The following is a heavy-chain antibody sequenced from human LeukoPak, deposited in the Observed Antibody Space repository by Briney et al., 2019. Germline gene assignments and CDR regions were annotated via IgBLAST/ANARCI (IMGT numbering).Heavy chain of an antibody. CDR3: ARVVDSSSWYGYYYYYYMDV. CDR2: IYHSGST. D-gene: IGHD6-13*01. CDR1: GYSISSGYY. J-gene: IGHJ6*03. V-gene: IGHV4-38-2*02. Sequence: SETLSLTCTVSGYSISSGYYWGWIRQPPGKGLEWIGSIYHSGSTYYNPSLKSRVTISVDTSKNQFSLKLSSVTAADTAVYYCARVVDSSSWYGYYYYYYMDVWGKGTTVTVSS.